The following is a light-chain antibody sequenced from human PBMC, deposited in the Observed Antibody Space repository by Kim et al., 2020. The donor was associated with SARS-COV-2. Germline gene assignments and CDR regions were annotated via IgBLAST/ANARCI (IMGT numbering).Light chain of an antibody. V-gene: IGKV1-5*01. J-gene: IGKJ2*01. CDR2: DAS. CDR3: HQYQSYPYT. Sequence: DIQMTQSPSTLSAPVGDRVTITCRASQSINSWLAWYQQQPGTAPKLLIYDASSLQSGVPPRFSGRGSGTEFTLTISSLQPDDFATYYCHQYQSYPYTFGQGTKLEI. CDR1: QSINSW.